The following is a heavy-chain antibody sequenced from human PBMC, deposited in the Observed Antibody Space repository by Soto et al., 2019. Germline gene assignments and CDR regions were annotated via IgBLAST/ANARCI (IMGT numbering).Heavy chain of an antibody. CDR1: GYTFSDYF. D-gene: IGHD2-21*01. CDR3: ARFKCGLDYYSGMDV. J-gene: IGHJ6*02. V-gene: IGHV1-2*02. Sequence: ASVKVSCKASGYTFSDYFIQWLRQAPGQGLEWVAWINPKTAATNYAKKFQDRVTLTSDTSFSTAYLELTRLRPDDTAVYYCARFKCGLDYYSGMDVWGQGTAVTVSS. CDR2: INPKTAAT.